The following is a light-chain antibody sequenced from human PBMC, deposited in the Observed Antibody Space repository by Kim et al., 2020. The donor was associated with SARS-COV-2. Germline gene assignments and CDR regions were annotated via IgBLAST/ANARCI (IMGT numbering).Light chain of an antibody. CDR1: SSDCGGHNY. J-gene: IGLJ2*01. CDR3: SSFAGSNKL. CDR2: EVS. Sequence: GQAVTISCTGASSDCGGHNYVTGYQQHPGKAHKHMIYEVSERPSGVPDRFSGAKSGNTASLTVSGLQTEDEADYYSSSFAGSNKLFGRGTQLTVL. V-gene: IGLV2-8*01.